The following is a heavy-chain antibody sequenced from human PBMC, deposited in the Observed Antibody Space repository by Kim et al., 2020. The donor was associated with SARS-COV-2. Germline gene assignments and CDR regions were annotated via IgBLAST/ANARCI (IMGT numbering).Heavy chain of an antibody. CDR1: GYTLTELS. V-gene: IGHV1-24*01. J-gene: IGHJ6*02. CDR2: FDPEDGET. D-gene: IGHD3-10*01. CDR3: ATGEGRITMVRGVTHYYYYYGMDV. Sequence: ASVKVSCKVSGYTLTELSMHWVRQAPGKGLEWMGGFDPEDGETIYAQKFQGRVTMTEDTSTDTAYMELSSLRSEDTAVYYCATGEGRITMVRGVTHYYYYYGMDVWGQGTTVTVSS.